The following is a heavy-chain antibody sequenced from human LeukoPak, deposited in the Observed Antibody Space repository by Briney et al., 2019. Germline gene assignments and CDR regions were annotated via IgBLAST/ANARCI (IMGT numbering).Heavy chain of an antibody. CDR3: AREAAVAGTVDY. CDR1: GGSISSYY. D-gene: IGHD6-19*01. J-gene: IGHJ4*02. Sequence: SETLSLTCTVSGGSISSYYWSWIRQPPGKGLEWIGYIYYSGSTNYNPSLKSRATISVDTSKNQFSLKLSSVTAADTAVYYCAREAAVAGTVDYWGQGTLVTVSS. V-gene: IGHV4-59*01. CDR2: IYYSGST.